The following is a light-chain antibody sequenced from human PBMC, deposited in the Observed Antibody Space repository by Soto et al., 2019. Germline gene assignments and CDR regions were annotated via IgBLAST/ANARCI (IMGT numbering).Light chain of an antibody. CDR3: NSYTSTFTLV. V-gene: IGLV2-14*01. CDR2: EVT. J-gene: IGLJ3*02. CDR1: SSDVGGHNF. Sequence: QSALTQPASVSGSPGQSITISCTGTSSDVGGHNFVSWYQHHPGKAPKLMIYEVTHRPSGISDRFSGSKSGNTASLTISVLQAEDAAYYYCNSYTSTFTLVFGGGTKLTVL.